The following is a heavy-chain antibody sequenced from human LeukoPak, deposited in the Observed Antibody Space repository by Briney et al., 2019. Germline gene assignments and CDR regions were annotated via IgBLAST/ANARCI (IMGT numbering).Heavy chain of an antibody. J-gene: IGHJ4*02. V-gene: IGHV4-39*01. Sequence: PSETLSLTCTVSGGSIRSSYYYWGWIRQPPGKGLEWIGSIYDSGSTHYNPSLKSRVTISVDTSKNQFSLKLNSVTAADTAVYYCARVRSYGGYFDYWGQGTLVTVSS. D-gene: IGHD5-18*01. CDR1: GGSIRSSYYY. CDR2: IYDSGST. CDR3: ARVRSYGGYFDY.